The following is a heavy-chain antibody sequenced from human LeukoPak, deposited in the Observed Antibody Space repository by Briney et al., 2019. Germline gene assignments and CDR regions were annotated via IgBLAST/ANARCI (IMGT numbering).Heavy chain of an antibody. V-gene: IGHV3-30-3*01. CDR1: GFTFSSYA. J-gene: IGHJ4*02. CDR3: AKGGSSSWLDYFDY. Sequence: GGSLRLSCAASGFTFSSYAMHWVRQAPGKGLEWVAVISYDGSNKYYADSVKGRFTISRDISKNTLYLQMNSLRAEDTALYYCAKGGSSSWLDYFDYWGQGTLVTVSS. CDR2: ISYDGSNK. D-gene: IGHD6-13*01.